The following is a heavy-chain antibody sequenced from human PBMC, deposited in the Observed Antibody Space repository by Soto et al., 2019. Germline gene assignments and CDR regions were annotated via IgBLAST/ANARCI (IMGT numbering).Heavy chain of an antibody. V-gene: IGHV3-48*03. CDR1: GFTFSRYA. D-gene: IGHD2-2*03. CDR2: ISSSGSSI. CDR3: GRVGIGDYYGMDV. Sequence: PGVSLRLACAASGFTFSRYAMSWVRQAPGKGLEWVSAISSSGSSIYYADSVKGRFTIARDNAKNSMYLQMNSLRAEETAVYYCGRVGIGDYYGMDVWGQGTTVTVSS. J-gene: IGHJ6*02.